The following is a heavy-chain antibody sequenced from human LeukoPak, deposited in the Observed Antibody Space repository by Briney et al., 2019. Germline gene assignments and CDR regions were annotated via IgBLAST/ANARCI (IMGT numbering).Heavy chain of an antibody. Sequence: SETLSLTCTVSGGSMSSSRYYWDWIRQPPGKGLEWIGSNYYSGGTYYNPSLKGRVTISVDTSKNQFSLKLSSVTAAETAVYYCARSYCSSTSCYAGGYFQHWGQGTLVTVSS. J-gene: IGHJ1*01. CDR2: NYYSGGT. D-gene: IGHD2-2*01. CDR1: GGSMSSSRYY. CDR3: ARSYCSSTSCYAGGYFQH. V-gene: IGHV4-39*01.